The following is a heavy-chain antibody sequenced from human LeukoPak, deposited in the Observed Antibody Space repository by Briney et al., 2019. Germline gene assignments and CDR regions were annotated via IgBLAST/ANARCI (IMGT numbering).Heavy chain of an antibody. CDR2: IYYIGST. D-gene: IGHD3-10*01. CDR1: GGSISSSSYY. V-gene: IGHV4-39*01. Sequence: SETLSLTCTVSGGSISSSSYYWGWIRQPPGKGLEWIGNIYYIGSTNYNPSLKSRVTISVDTSKNQFSLKLSSVTAADTAVYYCARHPRANYGSGSYSSKYNWFDPWGQGTLVTVSS. J-gene: IGHJ5*02. CDR3: ARHPRANYGSGSYSSKYNWFDP.